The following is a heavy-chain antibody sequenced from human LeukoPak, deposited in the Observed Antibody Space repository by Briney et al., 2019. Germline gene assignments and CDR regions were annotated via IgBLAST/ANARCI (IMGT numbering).Heavy chain of an antibody. CDR3: ARDGGVLRYFDWFAENYYYYGMDV. J-gene: IGHJ6*02. D-gene: IGHD3-9*01. Sequence: GGSLRLSCAASGFTFSSYSMNWVRQAPGKGLEWVSSISSSSSYIYYADSVKGRFTISRDNPKNSLYLQMNSLRAEDTAVYYCARDGGVLRYFDWFAENYYYYGMDVWGQGTTVTVSS. CDR1: GFTFSSYS. CDR2: ISSSSSYI. V-gene: IGHV3-21*01.